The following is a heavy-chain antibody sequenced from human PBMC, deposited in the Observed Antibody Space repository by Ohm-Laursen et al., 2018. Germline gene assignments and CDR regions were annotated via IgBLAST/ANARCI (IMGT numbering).Heavy chain of an antibody. V-gene: IGHV3-23*01. D-gene: IGHD4-11*01. CDR2: ISANGVTT. CDR1: GFPFGAYS. J-gene: IGHJ3*01. Sequence: SLRLSCAASGFPFGAYSMNWVRQAPGKGLEWVSTISANGVTTWYADSVKGRFTISKDKSKNMLYLQMNSLRAEDTAVYHCASRRIVTMDRGAFNVWGQGTIVTVSS. CDR3: ASRRIVTMDRGAFNV.